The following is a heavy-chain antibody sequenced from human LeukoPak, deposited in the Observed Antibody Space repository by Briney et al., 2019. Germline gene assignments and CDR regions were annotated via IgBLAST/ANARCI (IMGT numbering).Heavy chain of an antibody. CDR2: ISSSGSTI. J-gene: IGHJ6*02. CDR1: GFTFSDYY. CDR3: ARDNLAGRGYYYGMDV. V-gene: IGHV3-11*04. Sequence: GGSLRLSCAASGFTFSDYYMSWIRQAPGKGLEWVSYISSSGSTIYYADSVKGRFTISRDNAKNSLYLQMNSLRAEDTAVYYCARDNLAGRGYYYGMDVWGQGTTVTVSS.